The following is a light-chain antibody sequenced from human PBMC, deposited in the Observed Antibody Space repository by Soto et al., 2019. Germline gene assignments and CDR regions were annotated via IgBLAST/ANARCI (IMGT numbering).Light chain of an antibody. CDR1: SSDVGGYNY. CDR2: DVN. J-gene: IGLJ3*02. Sequence: QSVLTQPASVSGSPGQSITISCTGTSSDVGGYNYVSWYQHHPGKAPKLIIYDVNNRPSGVSSRFSGSKSGNTASLTISGLQAEDETDYYCSSYTSSSTVVCGGGTKLTVL. V-gene: IGLV2-14*03. CDR3: SSYTSSSTVV.